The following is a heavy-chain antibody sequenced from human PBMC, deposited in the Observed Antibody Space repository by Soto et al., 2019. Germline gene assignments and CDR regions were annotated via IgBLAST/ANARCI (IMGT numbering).Heavy chain of an antibody. Sequence: GGSLRLSCPPSGFTFSSYAMHWVRQAPGKGLEWVAVISYDGSNKYYADSVKGRFTISRDNSKNTLYLQMNSLRAEDTAVYYSARGSGSYSDGFDIWGQGTMVT. J-gene: IGHJ3*02. D-gene: IGHD1-26*01. CDR3: ARGSGSYSDGFDI. CDR1: GFTFSSYA. V-gene: IGHV3-30-3*01. CDR2: ISYDGSNK.